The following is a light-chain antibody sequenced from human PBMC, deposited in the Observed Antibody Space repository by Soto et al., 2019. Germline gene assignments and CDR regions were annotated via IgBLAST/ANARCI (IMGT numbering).Light chain of an antibody. V-gene: IGLV2-8*01. CDR2: EVN. Sequence: QSVLTQPPSASGSLGQSVTISCTGTSSDVGAYNYVSWYQQYPGKAPKLMIYEVNKRPSGVPDRFSGSKSGKTASLTVSGLQPEDEADYHCTSYAGGNIWVFGGGTKVTVL. J-gene: IGLJ3*02. CDR3: TSYAGGNIWV. CDR1: SSDVGAYNY.